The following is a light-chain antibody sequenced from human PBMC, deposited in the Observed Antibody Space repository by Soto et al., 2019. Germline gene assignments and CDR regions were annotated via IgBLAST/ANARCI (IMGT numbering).Light chain of an antibody. V-gene: IGKV3-11*01. CDR2: DAS. Sequence: EILLTQSPATLSLSPGETATLSCRASQSVSTYLAWYQQKPGQPPRLLIYDASNRATGAPARFSGSGSGTDFTLPISSLEPEDFAVYYCQQRSNWPLLTFGGGT. J-gene: IGKJ4*02. CDR1: QSVSTY. CDR3: QQRSNWPLLT.